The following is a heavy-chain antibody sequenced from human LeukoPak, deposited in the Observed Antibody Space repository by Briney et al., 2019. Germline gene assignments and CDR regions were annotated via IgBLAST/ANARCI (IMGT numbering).Heavy chain of an antibody. Sequence: AASVKVSCKASGYTFTGYYMHWVRQAPGQGLEWMGWINPNSGGTNYAQKFQGRVTMTRDTSISTAYMELSSLRSEDTAVYYCASGTTDIVVVPATLRNYYFDYWGQGTLVTVSS. J-gene: IGHJ4*02. V-gene: IGHV1-2*02. CDR1: GYTFTGYY. CDR3: ASGTTDIVVVPATLRNYYFDY. CDR2: INPNSGGT. D-gene: IGHD2-2*01.